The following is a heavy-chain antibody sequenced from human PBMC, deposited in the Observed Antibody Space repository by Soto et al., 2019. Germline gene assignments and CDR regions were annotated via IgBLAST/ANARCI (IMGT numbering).Heavy chain of an antibody. V-gene: IGHV4-59*01. Sequence: SETLSLTCTVSGGSISSYYWSWIRQPPGKGLEWIGYIYYSGSTNYNPSLKSRVTISVDTSKNQFSLKLSSVTAADTAVYYCARQTDIAVAGKYFQHWGQGTQVTVSS. CDR3: ARQTDIAVAGKYFQH. D-gene: IGHD6-19*01. CDR1: GGSISSYY. CDR2: IYYSGST. J-gene: IGHJ1*01.